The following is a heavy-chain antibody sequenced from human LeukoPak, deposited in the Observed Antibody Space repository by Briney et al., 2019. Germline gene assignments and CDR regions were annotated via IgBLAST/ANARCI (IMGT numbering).Heavy chain of an antibody. J-gene: IGHJ3*02. CDR2: IYSNGTT. CDR1: GGSISTYY. Sequence: SETLSLTCTVSGGSISTYYWSWIRQPPGKGLEWIANIYSNGTTSYNPSLKSRVTISLDTSKNQFSLKLSSVTAADTAVYYCARGIIRGVTLHDAFDIWGQGTMVTVSS. D-gene: IGHD3-10*01. V-gene: IGHV4-59*01. CDR3: ARGIIRGVTLHDAFDI.